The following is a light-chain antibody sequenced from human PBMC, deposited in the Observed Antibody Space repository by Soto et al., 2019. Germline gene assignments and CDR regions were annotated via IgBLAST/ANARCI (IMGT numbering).Light chain of an antibody. Sequence: DIQLTQSPSFLSASVGDRVTITCRASQSISSYLNWYQQKPGKAPKLLIYAASTLQSGVPSRFSGSGSGTDFTLTISSLQPEDFATYYCQQLNSYPLTFGGGTKVDIK. CDR3: QQLNSYPLT. J-gene: IGKJ4*01. V-gene: IGKV1-9*01. CDR2: AAS. CDR1: QSISSY.